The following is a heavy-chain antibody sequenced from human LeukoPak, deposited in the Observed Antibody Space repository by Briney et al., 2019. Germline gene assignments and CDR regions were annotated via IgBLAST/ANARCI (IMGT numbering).Heavy chain of an antibody. J-gene: IGHJ4*02. V-gene: IGHV3-48*01. CDR2: ISSSSSTI. D-gene: IGHD2-2*01. Sequence: PGGSLRLSCAASGFTFSSYSMNWVRQAPGKGLEWVSYISSSSSTIYYADSVKGRFTISRDNSKNTLYLQMNSLRAEDTAVYYCAKQRVVVVPAAMSHDYWGQGTLVTVSS. CDR1: GFTFSSYS. CDR3: AKQRVVVVPAAMSHDY.